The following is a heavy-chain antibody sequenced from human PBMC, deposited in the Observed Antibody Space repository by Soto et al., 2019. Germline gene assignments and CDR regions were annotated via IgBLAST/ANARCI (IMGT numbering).Heavy chain of an antibody. V-gene: IGHV4-34*01. CDR1: GGSFSGYY. CDR3: ARGQAAAGKRSGWFDP. D-gene: IGHD6-13*01. CDR2: INHSGST. Sequence: SETLSLTCAVYGGSFSGYYWSWIRQPPGKGLEWIGEINHSGSTNYNPSLKSRVTISVDTSKNQFSLKLSSVTAADTAVYYCARGQAAAGKRSGWFDPWGQGTLVTVSS. J-gene: IGHJ5*02.